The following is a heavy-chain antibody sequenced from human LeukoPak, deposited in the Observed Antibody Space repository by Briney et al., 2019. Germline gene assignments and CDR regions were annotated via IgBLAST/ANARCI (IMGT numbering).Heavy chain of an antibody. CDR3: ARAIRIVATISYYYYYYMDV. J-gene: IGHJ6*03. V-gene: IGHV1-8*01. CDR1: GYTFTSYD. CDR2: MNPNSGNT. Sequence: ASVKVSCKASGYTFTSYDINWVRQATGQGLEWMGWMNPNSGNTGYAQKFQGRVTMTRNTSISTAYMELSSLRAEDTAVYYCARAIRIVATISYYYYYYMDVWGKGTTVTASS. D-gene: IGHD5-12*01.